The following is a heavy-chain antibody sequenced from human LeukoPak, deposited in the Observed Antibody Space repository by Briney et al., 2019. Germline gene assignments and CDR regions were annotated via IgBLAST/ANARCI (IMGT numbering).Heavy chain of an antibody. CDR2: ISSSGSTI. V-gene: IGHV3-11*01. Sequence: GGSLRLSCAASGFAFSDYYMSWIRQAPGKGLEWVSYISSSGSTIYYADSVKGRFTISRDNAKNSLYLQMNSLRAEDTAVYYRARDHYYDSSGYSNGYYGMDVWGQGTTVTVSS. J-gene: IGHJ6*02. CDR1: GFAFSDYY. D-gene: IGHD3-22*01. CDR3: ARDHYYDSSGYSNGYYGMDV.